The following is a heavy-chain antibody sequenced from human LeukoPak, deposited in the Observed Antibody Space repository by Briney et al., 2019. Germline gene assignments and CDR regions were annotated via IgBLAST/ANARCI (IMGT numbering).Heavy chain of an antibody. D-gene: IGHD3-10*01. Sequence: PGGSLRLSCAASGFTFSSYSMNWVRQAPGKGLEWVSYISSSSSTIYYADSVKGRFTISRDNAKNSLYLQMNSLRAEDTAVYYCARVLVVRGVIINAPFDYWGQGTLVTVSS. V-gene: IGHV3-48*01. CDR1: GFTFSSYS. CDR3: ARVLVVRGVIINAPFDY. CDR2: ISSSSSTI. J-gene: IGHJ4*02.